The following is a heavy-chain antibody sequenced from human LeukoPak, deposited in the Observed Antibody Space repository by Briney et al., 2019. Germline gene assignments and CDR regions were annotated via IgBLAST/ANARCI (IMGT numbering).Heavy chain of an antibody. D-gene: IGHD5/OR15-5a*01. V-gene: IGHV3-23*01. J-gene: IGHJ5*02. CDR2: INNGGGST. CDR3: AKHLSIVSTIFDP. Sequence: GRSLRLSCAASGFTFSSYGMSWVRQAPGRGLGWDSSINNGGGSTHYADAVKGRFTTSRDNSKNTMYQQMKSLRAEDTAVYYCAKHLSIVSTIFDPGGQGTLVTVSS. CDR1: GFTFSSYG.